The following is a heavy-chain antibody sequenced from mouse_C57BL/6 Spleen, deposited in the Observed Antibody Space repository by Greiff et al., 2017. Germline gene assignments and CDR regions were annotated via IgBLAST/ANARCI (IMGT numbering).Heavy chain of an antibody. CDR2: IYPGDGDT. CDR1: GYAFSSSW. Sequence: VQLQQSGPELVKPGASVKISCKASGYAFSSSWMNWVKQRPGKGLEWIGRIYPGDGDTNYNGKFKGKATLTADKSSSTAYMQLSRLTSEDSAVYFCARLSGNYGNFDYWGQGTTLTVSS. D-gene: IGHD2-1*01. V-gene: IGHV1-82*01. CDR3: ARLSGNYGNFDY. J-gene: IGHJ2*01.